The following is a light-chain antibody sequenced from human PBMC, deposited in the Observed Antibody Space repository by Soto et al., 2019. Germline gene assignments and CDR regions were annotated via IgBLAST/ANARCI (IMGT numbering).Light chain of an antibody. Sequence: QSALTQPASVSGSPGQSITISCTGTSSDVGGYNYVSWYQHHPGKAPKLMIYEVTKRPSGISLRFSGSKSGNTASLPISGLQAEDEADYFCSSYATGSTLRVFGGGTKLTVL. CDR3: SSYATGSTLRV. J-gene: IGLJ3*02. CDR2: EVT. CDR1: SSDVGGYNY. V-gene: IGLV2-14*01.